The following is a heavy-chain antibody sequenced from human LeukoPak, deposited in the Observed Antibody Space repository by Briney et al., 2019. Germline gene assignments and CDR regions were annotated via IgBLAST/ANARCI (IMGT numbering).Heavy chain of an antibody. D-gene: IGHD3-10*01. CDR3: AKCISAYYYGSGSYTEYYGMDV. V-gene: IGHV3-23*01. CDR1: RFTFSSYA. J-gene: IGHJ6*04. CDR2: ISGSGGST. Sequence: GGSLRLSCAASRFTFSSYAMSWVRQAPGKGLEWVSAISGSGGSTYYADSVKGRFTISRDNSKNTLYLQMNSLRAEDTAVYYCAKCISAYYYGSGSYTEYYGMDVWGKGTTVTVSS.